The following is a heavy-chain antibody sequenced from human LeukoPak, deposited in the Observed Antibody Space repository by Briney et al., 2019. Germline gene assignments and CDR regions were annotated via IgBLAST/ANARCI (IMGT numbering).Heavy chain of an antibody. V-gene: IGHV3-23*01. CDR2: ISGSGIST. Sequence: GGSLRLSCAASGFTFSSYAMAWVRQAPGKGLEWVSAISGSGISTYYAESVRGRFTVSRDNPKNTLYLHMTSLRAEDTAVYYCAKDRWGVYEHCCEPFDYWGQGTLVTVSS. CDR1: GFTFSSYA. J-gene: IGHJ4*02. CDR3: AKDRWGVYEHCCEPFDY. D-gene: IGHD2-21*01.